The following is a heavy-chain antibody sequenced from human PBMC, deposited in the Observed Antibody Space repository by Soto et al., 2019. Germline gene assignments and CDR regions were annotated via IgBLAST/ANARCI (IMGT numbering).Heavy chain of an antibody. V-gene: IGHV3-33*01. Sequence: QVQLVESGGGVVQPGRSLRLSCAASGFTFSSYGMHWVRQAPGKGLEWVAVIWYDGSNKYYADSVKGRFTISRDNSKNPLYLQMNSLRAEDTAVYYCARDKIAVAGLMDVWGQGTTVTVSS. D-gene: IGHD6-19*01. CDR3: ARDKIAVAGLMDV. CDR1: GFTFSSYG. J-gene: IGHJ6*02. CDR2: IWYDGSNK.